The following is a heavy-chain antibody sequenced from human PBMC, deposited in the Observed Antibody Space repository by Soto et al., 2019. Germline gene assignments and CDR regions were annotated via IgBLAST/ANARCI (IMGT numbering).Heavy chain of an antibody. CDR1: GFTFGDYA. D-gene: IGHD2-15*01. J-gene: IGHJ4*02. CDR3: TRDRALQDIVVVVAATPFDY. Sequence: GGSLRLSCTASGFTFGDYAMSWFRQAPGKGLEWVGFIRSKAYGGTTEYAASVKGRFTISRDDSKSIAYLQMNSLKTEDTAVYYCTRDRALQDIVVVVAATPFDYWGQGTLVTVSS. V-gene: IGHV3-49*03. CDR2: IRSKAYGGTT.